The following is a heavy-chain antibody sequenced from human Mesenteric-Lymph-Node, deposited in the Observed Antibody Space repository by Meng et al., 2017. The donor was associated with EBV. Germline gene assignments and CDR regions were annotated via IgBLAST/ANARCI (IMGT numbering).Heavy chain of an antibody. CDR1: GYTFTNYA. CDR3: TRFDWLAHH. V-gene: IGHV7-4-1*02. Sequence: QLQWGQYGSELKKPGASVKVSCKASGYTFTNYAINWVRQAPGQGLEWMGRINTNIGNSMYAQGFTGRFVFSLDTSVSTAYLQISSLKTEDTAVYYCTRFDWLAHHWGQGTLVTVSS. CDR2: INTNIGNS. J-gene: IGHJ5*02. D-gene: IGHD3-9*01.